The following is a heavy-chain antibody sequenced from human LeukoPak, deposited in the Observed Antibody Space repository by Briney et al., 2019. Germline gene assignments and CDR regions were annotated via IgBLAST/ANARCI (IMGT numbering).Heavy chain of an antibody. CDR2: IPNDDSVM. CDR3: AREQWFRWEY. D-gene: IGHD3-22*01. V-gene: IGHV3-11*01. CDR1: GFSVSYYY. J-gene: IGHJ4*02. Sequence: PGGSLRLSCEASGFSVSYYYMVWVRQAPGKGLECISYIPNDDSVMYYADSVRGRLSVSRDSARNSLSLQLNSLRVEDTAVYYCAREQWFRWEYWGQGVLVTVSS.